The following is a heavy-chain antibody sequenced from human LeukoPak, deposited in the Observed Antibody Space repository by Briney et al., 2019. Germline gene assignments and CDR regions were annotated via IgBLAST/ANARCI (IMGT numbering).Heavy chain of an antibody. Sequence: GGPLRLSCAASGFTFSSYWMHWVRQAPGKGLEWVSGISGSGGTTYYADSVKGRFTISRDNAKNSLYLQMNSLRAEDTAVYYCARSNPSLFYYYMDVWGKGTTVTVSS. CDR1: GFTFSSYW. J-gene: IGHJ6*03. CDR2: ISGSGGTT. CDR3: ARSNPSLFYYYMDV. V-gene: IGHV3-48*04.